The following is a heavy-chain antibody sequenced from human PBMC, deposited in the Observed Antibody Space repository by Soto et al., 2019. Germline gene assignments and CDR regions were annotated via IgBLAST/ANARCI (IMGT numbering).Heavy chain of an antibody. CDR1: GGSISSYY. CDR2: IFYSGSSGST. J-gene: IGHJ5*02. V-gene: IGHV4-59*01. D-gene: IGHD2-21*02. Sequence: SETLSLTCSVSGGSISSYYWSWIRQPPGKGLEWIGYIFYSGSSGSTNYNPSLKSRATIPVATNKNHSSLKLSSVTAADAAVYYCARTALGWLDPWGQGTLVTVSS. CDR3: ARTALGWLDP.